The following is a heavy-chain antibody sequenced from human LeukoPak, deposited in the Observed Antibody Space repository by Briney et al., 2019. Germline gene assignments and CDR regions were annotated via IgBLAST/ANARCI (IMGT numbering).Heavy chain of an antibody. Sequence: GGSLRLSCAASGFSFSYYWMSWVRQAPGKGLDWVANIKQDGSEKDYGDSVKGRFTVSRDNAKNSLYLQMNSLRDEDTAVYYCARGRNWFDPWGQGTLVTVSS. CDR2: IKQDGSEK. J-gene: IGHJ5*02. CDR1: GFSFSYYW. V-gene: IGHV3-7*01. CDR3: ARGRNWFDP.